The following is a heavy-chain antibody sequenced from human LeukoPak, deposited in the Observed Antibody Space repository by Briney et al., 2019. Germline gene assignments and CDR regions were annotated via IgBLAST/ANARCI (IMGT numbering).Heavy chain of an antibody. CDR3: ARVIGGIRYFDWYNWFDP. V-gene: IGHV3-11*05. CDR2: ISSSSSYT. CDR1: GFTFSSYW. D-gene: IGHD3-9*01. J-gene: IGHJ5*02. Sequence: GGSLRLSCAASGFTFSSYWMSWVRQAPGKGLEWVSYISSSSSYTNYADSVKGRFTISRDNAKNSLYLQMNSLRAEDTAVCYCARVIGGIRYFDWYNWFDPWGQGTLVTVSS.